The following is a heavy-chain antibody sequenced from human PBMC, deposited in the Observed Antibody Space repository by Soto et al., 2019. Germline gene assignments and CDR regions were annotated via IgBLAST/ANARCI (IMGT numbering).Heavy chain of an antibody. Sequence: QVQLVQSGAEVKKPGASVRVSCQGSGYVFTRYDVHWVRQATGQGLEWMGWMNPDRDKRGYAQKFQGRITMSVDTSPRPVYMELSSLGSEGTAIYYCVRGANCDQWGQGTLVTVSS. CDR1: GYVFTRYD. CDR3: VRGANCDQ. J-gene: IGHJ4*02. V-gene: IGHV1-8*01. CDR2: MNPDRDKR.